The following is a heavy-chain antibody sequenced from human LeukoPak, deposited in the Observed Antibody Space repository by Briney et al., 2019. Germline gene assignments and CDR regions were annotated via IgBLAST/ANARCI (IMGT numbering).Heavy chain of an antibody. CDR1: GFTFSSYS. CDR2: ISGSGGTT. CDR3: AKYVRYLSDAFDI. Sequence: PGGSLRLSCAASGFTFSSYSMSWVRQAPGKGLEWVSGISGSGGTTYYADSVKGRFTISRDNSKNTLYLQMNSLRAEDTAVYYCAKYVRYLSDAFDIWGQGTMVSVSS. V-gene: IGHV3-23*01. D-gene: IGHD1-14*01. J-gene: IGHJ3*02.